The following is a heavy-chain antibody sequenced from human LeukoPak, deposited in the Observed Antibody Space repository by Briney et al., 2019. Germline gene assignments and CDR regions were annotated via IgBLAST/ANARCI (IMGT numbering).Heavy chain of an antibody. CDR1: GFIFSSYG. V-gene: IGHV3-30*19. J-gene: IGHJ4*02. D-gene: IGHD2-2*01. CDR3: ARVSRYQLIDY. CDR2: IPYDGSNG. Sequence: GGSLRLSCAASGFIFSSYGMHWVRQAPGKGLEWVASIPYDGSNGYYADSVKGRFTISRDNSKNTQYLQMSSLRAEDTAVYYCARVSRYQLIDYWGQGTLVTVSS.